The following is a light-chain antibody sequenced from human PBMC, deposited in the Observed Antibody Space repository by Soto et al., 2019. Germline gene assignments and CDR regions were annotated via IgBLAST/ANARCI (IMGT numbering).Light chain of an antibody. CDR2: WAS. V-gene: IGKV4-1*01. J-gene: IGKJ1*01. CDR1: QSLLYNSNNRNY. Sequence: DIVMSQSPDSLAVSLGERATIDCKSSQSLLYNSNNRNYLAWYQQKPGQPPKLLIHWASTRESGVPDRFSGSGSWTDFTLTISSLQAEDVALYYCQQYLITPPTFGQGTKVEIK. CDR3: QQYLITPPT.